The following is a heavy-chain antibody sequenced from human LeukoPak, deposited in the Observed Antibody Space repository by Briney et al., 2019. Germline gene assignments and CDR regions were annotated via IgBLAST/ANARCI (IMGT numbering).Heavy chain of an antibody. J-gene: IGHJ4*02. V-gene: IGHV4-39*01. CDR1: GGSISGSTYS. Sequence: SETLSLTCTVSGGSISGSTYSWGWIRQPPGKGLEWIGSISYSGNTNHNPSLKSRVTTSVDTSKNQFSLRLSSVTAADTAVYYCARHGHSSWYSHFDDWGQGTLVTVSA. D-gene: IGHD6-13*01. CDR3: ARHGHSSWYSHFDD. CDR2: ISYSGNT.